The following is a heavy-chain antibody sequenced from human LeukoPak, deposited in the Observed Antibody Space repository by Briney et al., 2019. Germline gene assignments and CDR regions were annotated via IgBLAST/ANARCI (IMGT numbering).Heavy chain of an antibody. CDR3: TTFIGRYITSNY. CDR2: ISSSSSYI. CDR1: GFSFSSYR. V-gene: IGHV3-21*01. D-gene: IGHD1-26*01. Sequence: GGSLRDSCADSGFSFSSYRVYWVRQAPEKGLEWVSCISSSSSYIYYADSVKGRFTISRDNAKNSLYLQMNSLRAEDTAVYYCTTFIGRYITSNYWGQGTLVTVSS. J-gene: IGHJ4*02.